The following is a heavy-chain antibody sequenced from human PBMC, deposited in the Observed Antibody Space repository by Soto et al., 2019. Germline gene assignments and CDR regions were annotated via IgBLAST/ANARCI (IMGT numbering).Heavy chain of an antibody. CDR3: ARSPGYCSTTRCYGRDFAMDV. J-gene: IGHJ6*02. CDR1: RFTFSNYA. CDR2: ISFDGSTK. V-gene: IGHV3-30-3*01. Sequence: QVQLVEFGGGVVQPGRSLRLSCAASRFTFSNYAMHWVLQAPGKGLQCVALISFDGSTKYYADSVKGRFTISRDNSKNTLYLQMNSLRAEDTAVYYCARSPGYCSTTRCYGRDFAMDVWGQGTTVTVSS. D-gene: IGHD2-2*01.